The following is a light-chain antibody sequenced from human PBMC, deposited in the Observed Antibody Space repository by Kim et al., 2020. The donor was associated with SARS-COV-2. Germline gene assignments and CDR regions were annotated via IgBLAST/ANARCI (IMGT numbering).Light chain of an antibody. Sequence: GQTDIISCSGSSANIGINYVNWYQQLPGAAPKLVIHSNNQRPSGVPDRFSGSKSGTSASLAISGLQSEDEADYYCAAWDDSLSGAVFGGGTQLTVL. V-gene: IGLV1-47*02. CDR3: AAWDDSLSGAV. J-gene: IGLJ3*02. CDR1: SANIGINY. CDR2: SNN.